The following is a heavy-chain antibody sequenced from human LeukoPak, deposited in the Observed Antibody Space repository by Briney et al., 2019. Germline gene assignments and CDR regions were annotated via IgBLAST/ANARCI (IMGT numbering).Heavy chain of an antibody. D-gene: IGHD6-6*01. J-gene: IGHJ6*03. CDR1: GGTFSSYA. Sequence: ASVDVSCKASGGTFSSYAISWVRQAPGQGREWMGGIIPIFGTANYAQKFEGRVTITTDESTSTAYMELSSLRSEDTAVYYCARVRFGYSSSSSGYYYYMDVWGKGTTVTVSS. V-gene: IGHV1-69*05. CDR2: IIPIFGTA. CDR3: ARVRFGYSSSSSGYYYYMDV.